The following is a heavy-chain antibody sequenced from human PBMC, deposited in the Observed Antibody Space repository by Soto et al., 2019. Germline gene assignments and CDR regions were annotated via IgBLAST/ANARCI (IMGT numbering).Heavy chain of an antibody. D-gene: IGHD3-10*01. CDR1: GFTFSSYV. CDR2: ISYDGNNQ. J-gene: IGHJ4*02. CDR3: ARVYGSGTYPIDY. V-gene: IGHV3-30-3*01. Sequence: PGGSLRLSCVASGFTFSSYVMHWVRQAPGKGLEWVALISYDGNNQYYADSVKGRFTISRDNSKNTLYLQMNSLRAEDTAVYYCARVYGSGTYPIDYWGQETLVTVSS.